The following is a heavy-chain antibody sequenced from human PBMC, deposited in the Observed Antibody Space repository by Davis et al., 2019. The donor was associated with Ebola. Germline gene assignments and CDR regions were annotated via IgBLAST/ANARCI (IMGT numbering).Heavy chain of an antibody. V-gene: IGHV3-64*01. CDR1: GFTFSSYA. CDR3: ARAGYYYGSGSYYNSLIGLYYYGMDV. J-gene: IGHJ6*02. Sequence: GGSLRLSCAASGFTFSSYAMHWVRQAPGKGLEYVSAISSNGGSTYYANSVKGRFTISRDNSKNTLYLQMGSLRAEDMAVYYCARAGYYYGSGSYYNSLIGLYYYGMDVWGQGTTVTVSS. D-gene: IGHD3-10*01. CDR2: ISSNGGST.